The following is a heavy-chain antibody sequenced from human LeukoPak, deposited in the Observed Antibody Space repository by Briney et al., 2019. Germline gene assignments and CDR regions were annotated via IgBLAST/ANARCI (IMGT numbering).Heavy chain of an antibody. CDR3: ARSYYDFWSGYSLAY. Sequence: PSETLSLTCTVSGGSISSYYWSWIRQPPGKGLGWIGYIYYSGSTNYNPSLKSRVTISVDTSKNQFSLKLSSVTAADTAVYYCARSYYDFWSGYSLAYWGQGTLATVSS. V-gene: IGHV4-59*01. CDR2: IYYSGST. CDR1: GGSISSYY. D-gene: IGHD3-3*01. J-gene: IGHJ4*02.